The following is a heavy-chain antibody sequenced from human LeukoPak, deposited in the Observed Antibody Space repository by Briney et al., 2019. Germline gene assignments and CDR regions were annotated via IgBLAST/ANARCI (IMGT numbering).Heavy chain of an antibody. CDR1: GFTFSSYA. J-gene: IGHJ4*02. D-gene: IGHD3-3*01. CDR2: ISYDGSNK. Sequence: SGGSLRLSCAASGFTFSSYAMHWVRQAPGKGLEWVAVISYDGSNKYYADSVKGRFTISRDNSKNTLYLQMNSLRAEDTAVYYCAREPYDFWTFHYYFDYWGQGTLVTVSS. V-gene: IGHV3-30-3*01. CDR3: AREPYDFWTFHYYFDY.